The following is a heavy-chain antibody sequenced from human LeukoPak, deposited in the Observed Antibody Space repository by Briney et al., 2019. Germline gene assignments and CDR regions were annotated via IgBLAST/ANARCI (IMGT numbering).Heavy chain of an antibody. CDR1: GGSFSGYY. D-gene: IGHD3-3*01. V-gene: IGHV4-34*01. CDR2: INHSGST. J-gene: IGHJ5*02. Sequence: PSETLSLTCAVYGGSFSGYYWSWIRQPPGKGLEWIGEINHSGSTNYNPSPKSRVTISVDTSKNQFSLKLSSVTAADTAVYYCARVARITIFGVVIKNNWFDPWGQGTLVTVSS. CDR3: ARVARITIFGVVIKNNWFDP.